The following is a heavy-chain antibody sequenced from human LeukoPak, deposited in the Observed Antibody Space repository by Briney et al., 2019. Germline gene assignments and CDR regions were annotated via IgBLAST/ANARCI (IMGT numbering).Heavy chain of an antibody. D-gene: IGHD4-17*01. CDR2: ISGSGGST. CDR3: AKDSTFQAVTTYYFDY. CDR1: GFTFSSYA. J-gene: IGHJ4*02. V-gene: IGHV3-23*01. Sequence: PGGSLRLSCAASGFTFSSYAMSWVRQAPVKGLEWVSAISGSGGSTYYADSVKGRFTISRDNSKNTLYLQMNSLRAEDTAVYYCAKDSTFQAVTTYYFDYWGQGTLVTVSS.